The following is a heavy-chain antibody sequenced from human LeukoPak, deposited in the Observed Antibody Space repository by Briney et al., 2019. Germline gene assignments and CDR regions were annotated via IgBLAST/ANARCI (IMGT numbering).Heavy chain of an antibody. CDR2: IYTSGST. Sequence: TSETLSLTCTVSGGSISSYYWSWIRQPAGKGLEWIGRIYTSGSTNYNPSLKSRVTMSVDTSKNQFSLKLSSVTAADTAVYYCARGSVAGTFRVDHWYFDLWGRGTLVTVSS. CDR3: ARGSVAGTFRVDHWYFDL. D-gene: IGHD6-19*01. CDR1: GGSISSYY. V-gene: IGHV4-4*07. J-gene: IGHJ2*01.